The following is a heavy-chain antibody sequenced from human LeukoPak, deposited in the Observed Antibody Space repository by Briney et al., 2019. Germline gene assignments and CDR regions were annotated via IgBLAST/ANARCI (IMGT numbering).Heavy chain of an antibody. J-gene: IGHJ4*02. CDR1: GYTFTGYY. V-gene: IGHV1-2*02. Sequence: ASVKVSCKASGYTFTGYYMHWVRQAPGQGLEWMGWINPNSGGTSYAQKFQGRVTMTRDTSTSTVYMELSSLRSEDTAVYYCARGSHGSYYPDYWGQGTLVTVSS. CDR3: ARGSHGSYYPDY. CDR2: INPNSGGT. D-gene: IGHD1-26*01.